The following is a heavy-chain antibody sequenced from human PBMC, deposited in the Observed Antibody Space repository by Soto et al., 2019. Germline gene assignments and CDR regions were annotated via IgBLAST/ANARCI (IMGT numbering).Heavy chain of an antibody. Sequence: QVQLVESGGGVVQPGRSLRLSCAASGFTFSSYGMHWVRQAPGKGLEWVAVIWYDGSNKYYADSVKGRFPISRDNSKNTLYLQMNSLRAEDTAVDYWARGYCSSTSRYQYGMDVWGQGTTVPVSS. CDR3: ARGYCSSTSRYQYGMDV. CDR1: GFTFSSYG. J-gene: IGHJ6*02. D-gene: IGHD2-2*01. V-gene: IGHV3-33*01. CDR2: IWYDGSNK.